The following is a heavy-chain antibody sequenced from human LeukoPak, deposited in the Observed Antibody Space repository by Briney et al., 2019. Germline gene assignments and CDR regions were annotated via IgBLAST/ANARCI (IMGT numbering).Heavy chain of an antibody. D-gene: IGHD1-1*01. CDR2: ISRSSSYV. J-gene: IGHJ4*02. CDR1: GFTFSTYS. V-gene: IGHV3-21*01. CDR3: ARDRGTWNDDGFDY. Sequence: GGSLRLSCAASGFTFSTYSMNWVRQAPGKGLEWVSSISRSSSYVYYADSVKGRFTISRDNAKNSLYLQMNSLRAEDTAVYYCARDRGTWNDDGFDYWGQGTLVTVSS.